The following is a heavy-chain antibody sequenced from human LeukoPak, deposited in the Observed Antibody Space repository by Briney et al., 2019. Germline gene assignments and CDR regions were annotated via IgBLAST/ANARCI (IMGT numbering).Heavy chain of an antibody. V-gene: IGHV4-4*07. CDR1: GGSISSYY. CDR3: ARGPNYYYGMDV. CDR2: VFTSGST. Sequence: SETLSLTCTVSGGSISSYYWSWIRQPAGKGLEWIGRVFTSGSTNYNPSPQSRVTMSVDTSKNQFSLKLRSVTAADTAVYSCARGPNYYYGMDVWGQGTTVIVSS. J-gene: IGHJ6*02.